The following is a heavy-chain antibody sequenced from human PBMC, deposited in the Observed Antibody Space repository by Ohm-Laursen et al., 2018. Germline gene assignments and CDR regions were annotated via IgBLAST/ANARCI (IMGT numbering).Heavy chain of an antibody. CDR3: ARVGRELLSPFDY. CDR2: INPGGGST. D-gene: IGHD1-26*01. V-gene: IGHV1-46*01. J-gene: IGHJ4*02. CDR1: GYIFTSYY. Sequence: ASVKVSCKGSGYIFTSYYIHWVRQAPGQGLEWMGIINPGGGSTSYAQKFQGRVTMTGDTSTSTVYMKLSSLRSEDTAVYYCARVGRELLSPFDYWGQGTLVTVSS.